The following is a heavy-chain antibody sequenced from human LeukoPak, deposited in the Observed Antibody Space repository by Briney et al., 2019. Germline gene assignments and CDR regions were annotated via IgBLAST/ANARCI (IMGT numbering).Heavy chain of an antibody. CDR1: GYSFTSYW. V-gene: IGHV5-51*01. J-gene: IGHJ6*02. D-gene: IGHD3-16*02. CDR2: IYPGDSDT. Sequence: GESLKTSCKGSGYSFTSYWIGWVRQMPGKGLEWMGIIYPGDSDTRYSPSFQGQVTISADKSISTAYLQWSSLKASDTAMYYCARQFSLSPLGTRQDYYYGMDVWGQGTTVTVSS. CDR3: ARQFSLSPLGTRQDYYYGMDV.